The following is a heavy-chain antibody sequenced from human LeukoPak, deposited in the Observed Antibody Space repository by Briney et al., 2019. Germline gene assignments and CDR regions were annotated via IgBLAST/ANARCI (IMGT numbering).Heavy chain of an antibody. CDR2: ISSSSSYI. Sequence: PVGSLRLSCAASGFTFSSYGMNWVRQAPGKGLEWVSSISSSSSYIYYADSVKGRFTISRDNAKNSLYLQMNSLRAEDTAVYYCARTMTSDAFDIWGQGTMVTVPS. CDR3: ARTMTSDAFDI. J-gene: IGHJ3*02. D-gene: IGHD3-3*01. CDR1: GFTFSSYG. V-gene: IGHV3-21*01.